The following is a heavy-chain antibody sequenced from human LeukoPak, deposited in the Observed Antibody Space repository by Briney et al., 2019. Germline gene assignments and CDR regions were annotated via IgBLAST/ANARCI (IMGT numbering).Heavy chain of an antibody. V-gene: IGHV1-18*01. Sequence: ASVKVSCKASGYTFTSYGISWVRQAPGQGLEWMGWISAYNGNTNYAQKLQGRVTMTTDTSTGTAHMELRSLRSDDTAVYYCARWRYCSGGSCYRGLGWFDPWGQGTLVTVSS. CDR2: ISAYNGNT. CDR1: GYTFTSYG. J-gene: IGHJ5*02. CDR3: ARWRYCSGGSCYRGLGWFDP. D-gene: IGHD2-15*01.